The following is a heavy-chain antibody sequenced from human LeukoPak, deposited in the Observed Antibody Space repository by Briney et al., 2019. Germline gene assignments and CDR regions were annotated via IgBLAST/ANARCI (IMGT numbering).Heavy chain of an antibody. J-gene: IGHJ5*01. CDR3: ARMDLDGGDSIGFDS. CDR2: INPNIGDA. V-gene: IGHV1-2*02. Sequence: ASVKVSCKASGYTFTGYFMHWVRQAPGPGLEWMGWINPNIGDASYAQKFQGRVTMTRDRSINTAYMELSRLTSDDTAVYYCARMDLDGGDSIGFDSWGQGTLVTVSS. D-gene: IGHD2-21*02. CDR1: GYTFTGYF.